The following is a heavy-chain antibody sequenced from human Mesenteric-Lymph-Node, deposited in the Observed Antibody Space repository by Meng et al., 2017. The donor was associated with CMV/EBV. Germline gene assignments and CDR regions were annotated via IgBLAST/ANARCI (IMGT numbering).Heavy chain of an antibody. Sequence: QVPRQEAGPGLVKPSPTLSLTCTVSGGSISSGDYYWSWIRQPPGKGLEWIGYIYYSGSTYYNPSLKSRVTISVDTSKNQFSLKLSSVTAADTAVYYCAREGSGSWFGAATFDYWGQGTLVTVSS. CDR3: AREGSGSWFGAATFDY. CDR1: GGSISSGDYY. CDR2: IYYSGST. J-gene: IGHJ4*02. V-gene: IGHV4-30-4*08. D-gene: IGHD3-10*01.